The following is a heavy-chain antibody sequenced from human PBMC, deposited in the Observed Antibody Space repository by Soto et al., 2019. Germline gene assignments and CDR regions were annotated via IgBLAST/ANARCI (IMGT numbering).Heavy chain of an antibody. V-gene: IGHV4-34*01. CDR1: GGSFSGYY. D-gene: IGHD1-26*01. J-gene: IGHJ6*02. Sequence: PSETLSLTCAVYGGSFSGYYWSWIRQPPGKGLEWIGEINHSGSTNYNPSLKSRVTISVYTSKNQFSLKLSSVTAADTAVYYCARSIVGATGYYYYGMDVWGQGTTVTVS. CDR2: INHSGST. CDR3: ARSIVGATGYYYYGMDV.